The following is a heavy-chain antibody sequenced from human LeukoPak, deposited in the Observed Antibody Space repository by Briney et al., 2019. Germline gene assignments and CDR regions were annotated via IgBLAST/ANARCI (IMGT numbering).Heavy chain of an antibody. D-gene: IGHD6-13*01. Sequence: PSETLSLTCTVSGGSISSSSYYWGWIRQPPGKGLEWIGSIYYSGSTYYNPSLKSRVTISVDTSKNQFSLKLSSVTAADTAVYYCARRGIAAAGTYFQHWGQGTLVTVSS. J-gene: IGHJ1*01. CDR3: ARRGIAAAGTYFQH. CDR1: GGSISSSSYY. V-gene: IGHV4-39*01. CDR2: IYYSGST.